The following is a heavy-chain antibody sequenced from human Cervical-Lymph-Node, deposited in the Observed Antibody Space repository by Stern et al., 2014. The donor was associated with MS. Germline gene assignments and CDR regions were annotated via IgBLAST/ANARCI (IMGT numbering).Heavy chain of an antibody. CDR3: ATSRRLPY. V-gene: IGHV3-21*01. CDR1: GFTLSTYS. Sequence: EVQLVESGGGLVKPGGSLRLSCAASGFTLSTYSMNWVRQAPGKGLEWVSSISSSSTSIYYADSVKGRFTISRDNAKNSLYLQMNSLRAGDTAVYYCATSRRLPYWGQGTLVTVSS. D-gene: IGHD3-16*01. J-gene: IGHJ4*02. CDR2: ISSSSTSI.